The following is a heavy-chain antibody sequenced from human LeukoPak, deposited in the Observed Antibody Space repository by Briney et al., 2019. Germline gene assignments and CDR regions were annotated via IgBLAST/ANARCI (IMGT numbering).Heavy chain of an antibody. V-gene: IGHV3-74*01. CDR2: INSDGSST. CDR1: GFTFSSYW. J-gene: IGHJ4*02. D-gene: IGHD6-19*01. CDR3: ARVGLYSSGWYYFDY. Sequence: GGSLRLSCAASGFTFSSYWMHWVRQAPGKGLVWVSRINSDGSSTNYADSVKGRFTISRDNAKNTLYLQMNSLRAEDTAVYYCARVGLYSSGWYYFDYWGQGTLVTVSS.